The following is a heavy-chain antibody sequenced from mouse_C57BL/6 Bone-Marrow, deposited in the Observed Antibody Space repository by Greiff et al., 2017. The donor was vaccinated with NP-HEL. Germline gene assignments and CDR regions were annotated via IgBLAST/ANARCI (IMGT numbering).Heavy chain of an antibody. CDR2: ISNGGGST. CDR1: GFTFSDYY. D-gene: IGHD1-1*01. Sequence: EVKVEESGGGLVQPGGSLTLSCAASGFTFSDYYMYWVRQTPEKRLEWVAYISNGGGSTYYPDTVKGRFTISRDNAKNTLYLQMSRLKSEDTAMYYCASHYYGSSLYWYFDVWGTGTTVTVSS. J-gene: IGHJ1*03. CDR3: ASHYYGSSLYWYFDV. V-gene: IGHV5-12*01.